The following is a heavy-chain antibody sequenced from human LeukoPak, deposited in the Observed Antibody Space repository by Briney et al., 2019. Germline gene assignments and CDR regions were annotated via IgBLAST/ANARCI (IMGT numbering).Heavy chain of an antibody. CDR2: IYWDDDK. D-gene: IGHD6-13*01. Sequence: SGPTLVNPTQTLTLTCTFSGFSLSTSGVGVGWIRQPPGKALERLALIYWDDDKRYSPSLKSRLTITKDTSKNQVVLTMTNMDPVDTATYYCAHTTRPKQLVYFQHWGQGTLVTVSS. CDR1: GFSLSTSGVG. CDR3: AHTTRPKQLVYFQH. V-gene: IGHV2-5*02. J-gene: IGHJ1*01.